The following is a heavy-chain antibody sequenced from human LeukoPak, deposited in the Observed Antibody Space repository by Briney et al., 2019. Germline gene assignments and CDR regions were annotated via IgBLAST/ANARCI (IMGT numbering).Heavy chain of an antibody. J-gene: IGHJ3*02. Sequence: GGSLRLSCAASGFTVSSNYMSWVRQAPGKGLEWVSVIYSGGSTYYADSVKGRFTISRDNAKNSLYLQMNSLRGEDTGLYYCARDPYYDSSGYSDAFDIWGQGTMVTVSS. CDR2: IYSGGST. CDR1: GFTVSSNY. V-gene: IGHV3-66*01. D-gene: IGHD3-22*01. CDR3: ARDPYYDSSGYSDAFDI.